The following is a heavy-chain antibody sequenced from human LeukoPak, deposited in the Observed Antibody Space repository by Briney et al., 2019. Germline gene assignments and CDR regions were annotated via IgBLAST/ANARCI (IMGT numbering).Heavy chain of an antibody. CDR2: IWYDGNNK. CDR3: ARQHCSGGDCYFFD. D-gene: IGHD2-15*01. Sequence: GGSLRLSCAASGFTFSSYAMTWVRQAPGKGLEWVALIWYDGNNKYYADSVKGRFTISRDNSKNTLYLQLNSLRAEDTAVYYCARQHCSGGDCYFFDWGQGTLVTVSS. J-gene: IGHJ4*02. V-gene: IGHV3-33*08. CDR1: GFTFSSYA.